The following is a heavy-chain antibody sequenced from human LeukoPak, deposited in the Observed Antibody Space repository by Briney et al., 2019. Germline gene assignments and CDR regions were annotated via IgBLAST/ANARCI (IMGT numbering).Heavy chain of an antibody. J-gene: IGHJ4*02. Sequence: GESLKISCKGSGSRFISYSSGGVRQMPGKGLGWMGIIYAGDSATNNSPSFQGQVTISADKSISTAYLQLSSLKASDTAMYYCARHGSGYSYNDYWGQGTLVTVSS. V-gene: IGHV5-51*01. CDR2: IYAGDSAT. D-gene: IGHD5-18*01. CDR3: ARHGSGYSYNDY. CDR1: GSRFISYS.